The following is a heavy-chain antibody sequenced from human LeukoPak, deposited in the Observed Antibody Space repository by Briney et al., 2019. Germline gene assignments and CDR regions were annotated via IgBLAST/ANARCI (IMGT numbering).Heavy chain of an antibody. V-gene: IGHV3-74*01. CDR1: GFTFSSYW. Sequence: GGSLSLSCAASGFTFSSYWMHWVRQAPGKGLVWVSRINTDGSSTSYADSVKGRFTISRDNAKNTLYLQMNSLRAEDTAVYYCARDPYSGSYYSAYYWGQGTLVTVSS. J-gene: IGHJ4*02. CDR3: ARDPYSGSYYSAYY. CDR2: INTDGSST. D-gene: IGHD1-26*01.